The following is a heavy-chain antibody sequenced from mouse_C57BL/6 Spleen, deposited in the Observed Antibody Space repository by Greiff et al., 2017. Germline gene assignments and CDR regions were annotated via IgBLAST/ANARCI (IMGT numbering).Heavy chain of an antibody. V-gene: IGHV1-81*01. CDR2: IYPRSGNT. CDR1: GYTFTSYG. D-gene: IGHD1-1*01. CDR3: ARSPGYGSSDRYFDV. Sequence: QVQLQQSGAELARPGASVKLSCKASGYTFTSYGISWVKQRTGQGLEWIGEIYPRSGNTYYNEKFKGKATLTAAKSSSTAYMDLRSLTSEDSAVYFCARSPGYGSSDRYFDVWGTGTTVTVSS. J-gene: IGHJ1*03.